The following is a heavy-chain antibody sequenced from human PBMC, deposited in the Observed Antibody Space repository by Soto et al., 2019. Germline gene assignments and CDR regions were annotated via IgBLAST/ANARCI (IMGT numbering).Heavy chain of an antibody. CDR1: GGSISSGGYS. Sequence: QLQLQESGSGLVKPSQTLSLTCAVSGGSISSGGYSWGWIRQPPGKGLEWIGYIYHSGSTYYHPSLKSRVTISVDRSKNQFSLKLSSVTAADTAVYYCARAGGLGAVAVDYWGQGTLVTVSS. CDR3: ARAGGLGAVAVDY. D-gene: IGHD6-19*01. CDR2: IYHSGST. V-gene: IGHV4-30-2*01. J-gene: IGHJ4*02.